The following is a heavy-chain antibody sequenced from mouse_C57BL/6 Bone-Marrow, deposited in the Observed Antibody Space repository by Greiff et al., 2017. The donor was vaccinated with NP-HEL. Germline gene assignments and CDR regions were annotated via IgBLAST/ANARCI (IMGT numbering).Heavy chain of an antibody. CDR1: GYAFTSSW. Sequence: QVQLQQPGAELVKPGASVKMSCKASGYAFTSSWMHWVKQRPGQGLEWIGRIYPGGGDTNYNGKFKGKATLTADKSSSTAYMQLSSLTSEDSAVYYCASRPGSLFDDWGKGTLVTVSA. V-gene: IGHV1-82*01. J-gene: IGHJ3*01. CDR3: ASRPGSLFDD. D-gene: IGHD4-1*01. CDR2: IYPGGGDT.